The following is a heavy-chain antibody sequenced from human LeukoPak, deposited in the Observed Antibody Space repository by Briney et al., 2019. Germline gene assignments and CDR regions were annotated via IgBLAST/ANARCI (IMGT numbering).Heavy chain of an antibody. V-gene: IGHV1-69*13. Sequence: SVKVSCKASGGTFSSYAISWVRQAPGQGLEWMGGIIPIFGTANYAQKFQGRVTITADESTGTAYMELSSLRSEDTAVYYCARSLRFGEFSDYWGQGTLVTVSS. CDR3: ARSLRFGEFSDY. CDR2: IIPIFGTA. D-gene: IGHD3-10*01. CDR1: GGTFSSYA. J-gene: IGHJ4*02.